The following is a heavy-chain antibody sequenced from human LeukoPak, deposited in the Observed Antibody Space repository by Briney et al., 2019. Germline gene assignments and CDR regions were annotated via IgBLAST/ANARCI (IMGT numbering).Heavy chain of an antibody. CDR3: AKGLDYYFDY. D-gene: IGHD4/OR15-4a*01. Sequence: PGGSLRLSCAASGFTFSDYYMSWIRQAPGKGLEWVSYISSTGSTMFYADSVKGRFTISRDNAKNPLYLQMNSLRAEDTAVYYCAKGLDYYFDYWGQGTLVTVSS. CDR2: ISSTGSTM. V-gene: IGHV3-11*04. J-gene: IGHJ4*02. CDR1: GFTFSDYY.